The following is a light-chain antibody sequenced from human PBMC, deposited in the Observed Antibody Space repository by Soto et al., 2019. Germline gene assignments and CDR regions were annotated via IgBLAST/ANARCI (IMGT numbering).Light chain of an antibody. CDR2: DAS. CDR3: QQYNNYPLT. V-gene: IGKV1-5*01. J-gene: IGKJ1*01. Sequence: DIKMTQSPSTLSASVGDRVTITCRASQSISSWLAWYQQKPGKAPKVLIYDASSLESGVPSRFSGSGSGTEFTLTISSLQPDDFATYYCQQYNNYPLTFGQGTKVETK. CDR1: QSISSW.